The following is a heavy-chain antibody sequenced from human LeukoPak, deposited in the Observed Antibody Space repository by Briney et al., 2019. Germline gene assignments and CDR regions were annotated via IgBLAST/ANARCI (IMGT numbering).Heavy chain of an antibody. CDR1: GYSIGSGYY. J-gene: IGHJ1*01. CDR2: ISHSGNT. CDR3: ARGLL. V-gene: IGHV4-38-2*02. Sequence: SETLSLTCTVSGYSIGSGYYWGWIRQSPGKGLEWIGKISHSGNTLYNPSLKSRVTISIDISKNQFSLNLTSVTAADTAIYYSARGLLWGQGTLVTVSS.